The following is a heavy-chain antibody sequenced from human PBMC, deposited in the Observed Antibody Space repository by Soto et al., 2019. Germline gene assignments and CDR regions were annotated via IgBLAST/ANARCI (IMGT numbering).Heavy chain of an antibody. D-gene: IGHD3-22*01. V-gene: IGHV4-31*03. J-gene: IGHJ4*02. CDR2: IYHSGSA. Sequence: SETLSLTCTVSGGSISSGGHYWNWIRQHPGKGLEWIGNIYHSGSAYYNPSLKSRVTISVDTSKNQFSLKLSSVTAADTAVYYCARRYYYDRSGYYYFDYWGQGTLVTVSS. CDR1: GGSISSGGHY. CDR3: ARRYYYDRSGYYYFDY.